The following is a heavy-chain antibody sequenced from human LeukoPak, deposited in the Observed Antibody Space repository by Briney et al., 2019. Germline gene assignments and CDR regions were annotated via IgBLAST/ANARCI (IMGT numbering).Heavy chain of an antibody. CDR1: GGSISSSSYY. CDR3: ARVGQWELPT. J-gene: IGHJ4*02. D-gene: IGHD1-26*01. CDR2: IYYSGST. V-gene: IGHV4-39*02. Sequence: SETLSLTCTVSGGSISSSSYYWGWIRQPPGKGLEWIGSIYYSGSTYYNPSLKSRVTISLDTSKNQFSLKLSSVTAADTAVYYCARVGQWELPTWGQGTLVTVSS.